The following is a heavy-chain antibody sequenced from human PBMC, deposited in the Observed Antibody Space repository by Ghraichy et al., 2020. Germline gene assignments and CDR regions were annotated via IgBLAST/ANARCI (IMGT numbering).Heavy chain of an antibody. CDR3: TRGKFMVRGGIVFYYGMDV. CDR2: IGTAGDT. Sequence: GESLNISCAASGFTFSSSDMHWVRQATGKGLEWVSAIGTAGDTYYPGSVKGRFTISRENAKNSLYLQMNSLRVGDTAVYYCTRGKFMVRGGIVFYYGMDVWGQGTTVTVSS. V-gene: IGHV3-13*01. D-gene: IGHD3-10*01. J-gene: IGHJ6*02. CDR1: GFTFSSSD.